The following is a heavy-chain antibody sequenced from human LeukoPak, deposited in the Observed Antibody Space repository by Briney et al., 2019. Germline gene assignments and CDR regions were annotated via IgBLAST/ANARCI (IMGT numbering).Heavy chain of an antibody. V-gene: IGHV1-69*05. CDR3: ARDRNPSRYCSSTSCYSFAFDI. D-gene: IGHD2-2*02. Sequence: SVKVSCKASGVTFSSYAISWVRQAPGQGLEWVGAIIPICGTANYAQKFQGRVTITTDESTSTAYMELSSLRSEDTAVYYCARDRNPSRYCSSTSCYSFAFDIWGQGTMVTVSS. CDR1: GVTFSSYA. J-gene: IGHJ3*02. CDR2: IIPICGTA.